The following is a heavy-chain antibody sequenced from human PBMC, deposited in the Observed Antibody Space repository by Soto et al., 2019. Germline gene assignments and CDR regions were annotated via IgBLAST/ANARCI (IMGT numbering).Heavy chain of an antibody. CDR1: GGSISSYC. J-gene: IGHJ4*02. CDR3: ARGPSGDKVHY. CDR2: VFDSGTT. Sequence: PSEPLSLTCTVSGGSISSYCWSWIRQPPGEGLEWIGHVFDSGTTYTNPSLRSQVAISLDTSKNHFSLTLSSVTAADTAVYYCARGPSGDKVHYWGQGALVTVSS. V-gene: IGHV4-30-4*01. D-gene: IGHD7-27*01.